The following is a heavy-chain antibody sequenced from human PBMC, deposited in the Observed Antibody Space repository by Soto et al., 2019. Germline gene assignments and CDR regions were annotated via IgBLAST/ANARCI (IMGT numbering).Heavy chain of an antibody. CDR3: ARSREQWLVDAFDI. V-gene: IGHV4-34*01. CDR1: GGSFSAYY. D-gene: IGHD6-19*01. CDR2: VNPPGRT. Sequence: SETLSLTCAVYGGSFSAYYSSWIRQSPGRGLEWIGGVNPPGRTKYNQALKSRVSISVDTSKNQFSLNLNSVTAADTALYYCARSREQWLVDAFDIWGQGTMVTVS. J-gene: IGHJ3*02.